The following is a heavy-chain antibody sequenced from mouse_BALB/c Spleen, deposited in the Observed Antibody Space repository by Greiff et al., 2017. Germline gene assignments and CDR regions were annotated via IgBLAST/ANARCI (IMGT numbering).Heavy chain of an antibody. D-gene: IGHD2-12*01. V-gene: IGHV6-6*02. J-gene: IGHJ3*01. CDR3: TRLTGRRFAY. CDR1: GFTFSNYW. CDR2: IRLKSNNYAT. Sequence: ESGGGLVQPGGSMKLSCVASGFTFSNYWMNWVRQSPEKGLEWVAEIRLKSNNYATHYAESVKGRFTISRDDSKSSVYLQMNNLRAEDTGIYYCTRLTGRRFAYWGQGTLVTVSA.